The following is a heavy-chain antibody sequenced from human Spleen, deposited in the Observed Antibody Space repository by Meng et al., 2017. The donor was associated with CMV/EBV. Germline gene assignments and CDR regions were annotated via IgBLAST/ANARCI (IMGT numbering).Heavy chain of an antibody. Sequence: GGSLRLSCAASGFTFSSYSMNWVRQAPGKGLEWVSSISSSSSYIYYADSVKGRFTISRDNAKNSLYLQMNSLRAEDTAVYYCAGVNIVVVVAATGFDIWGQGTVVTVS. V-gene: IGHV3-21*01. CDR1: GFTFSSYS. D-gene: IGHD2-15*01. J-gene: IGHJ3*02. CDR3: AGVNIVVVVAATGFDI. CDR2: ISSSSSYI.